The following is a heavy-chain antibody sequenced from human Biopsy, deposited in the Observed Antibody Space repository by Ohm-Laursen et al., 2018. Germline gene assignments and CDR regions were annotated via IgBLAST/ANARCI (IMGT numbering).Heavy chain of an antibody. CDR2: IYYTGHT. J-gene: IGHJ5*02. CDR3: ARGGFGLDGYNSP. CDR1: GGSIKSYY. Sequence: PGTLSLTCTVSGGSIKSYYWNWIRQSPGKGLEWIGFIYYTGHTNYNPSLKSRVTISVDTSKHQFSLRLTSATAADTAVYYCARGGFGLDGYNSPWGRGTLVIVSS. V-gene: IGHV4-59*01. D-gene: IGHD5-24*01.